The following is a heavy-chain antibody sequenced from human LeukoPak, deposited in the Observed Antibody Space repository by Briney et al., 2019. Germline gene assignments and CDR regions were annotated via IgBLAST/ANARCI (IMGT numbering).Heavy chain of an antibody. CDR2: ISGSGGTT. D-gene: IGHD3-22*01. Sequence: PGGSLRLSCAASGFTFSNYAMSWVRQAPGKGLEWVSVISGSGGTTTQADSVKDRFTISRDNSKNTLYLHMNSLRAEDTAVYYCAKDLQYYYDSSGYQGGYWGQGTLVTVSS. J-gene: IGHJ4*02. V-gene: IGHV3-23*01. CDR3: AKDLQYYYDSSGYQGGY. CDR1: GFTFSNYA.